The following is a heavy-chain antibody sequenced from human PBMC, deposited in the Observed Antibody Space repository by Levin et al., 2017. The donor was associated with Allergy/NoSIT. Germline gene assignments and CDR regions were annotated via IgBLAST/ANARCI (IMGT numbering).Heavy chain of an antibody. V-gene: IGHV4-4*07. D-gene: IGHD3-3*01. CDR3: AREGIFGVVTAYYFDY. Sequence: SETLSLTCTVSGGSISSYYWSWIRQPAGKGLEWIGRIYTSGSTNYNPSLKSRVTMSVDTSKNQFSLKLSSVTAADTAVYYCAREGIFGVVTAYYFDYWGQGTLVTVSS. CDR2: IYTSGST. CDR1: GGSISSYY. J-gene: IGHJ4*02.